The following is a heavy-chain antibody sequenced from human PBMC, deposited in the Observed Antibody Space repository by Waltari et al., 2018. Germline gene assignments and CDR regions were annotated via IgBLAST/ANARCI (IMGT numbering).Heavy chain of an antibody. Sequence: QVQLVQSGAEVKKPGSSVKVSCKASGGTFSSYAISWVRQAPGHGLGWMGGIIPSFGTANYAQKFQGRVTITADESTSTAYMELSSLRSEDTAVYYCARSNHYDYVWGSYRTNWFDPWGQGTLVTVSS. CDR3: ARSNHYDYVWGSYRTNWFDP. V-gene: IGHV1-69*01. J-gene: IGHJ5*02. CDR1: GGTFSSYA. CDR2: IIPSFGTA. D-gene: IGHD3-16*02.